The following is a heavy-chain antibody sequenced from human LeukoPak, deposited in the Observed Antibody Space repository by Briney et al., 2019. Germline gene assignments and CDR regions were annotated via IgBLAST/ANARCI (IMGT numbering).Heavy chain of an antibody. D-gene: IGHD3-16*02. CDR1: GFTFSSYG. CDR2: LSFDGSNE. CDR3: AREEHDYVWGSYRYYYYYGIDV. V-gene: IGHV3-30*03. Sequence: GGSLRLSCAASGFTFSSYGMHWVRQSPGRGLEWVSFLSFDGSNEFYADSLKGRFTISRDNSKDTLYLQMDGLRAEDTALYYCAREEHDYVWGSYRYYYYYGIDVWGQRTTVTVSS. J-gene: IGHJ6*02.